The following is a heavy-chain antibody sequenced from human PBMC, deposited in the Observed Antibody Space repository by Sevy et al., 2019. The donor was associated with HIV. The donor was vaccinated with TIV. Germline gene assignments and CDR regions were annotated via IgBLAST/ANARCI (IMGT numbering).Heavy chain of an antibody. CDR3: ARLHRIFGLVRGFYFDN. CDR2: IYKSGTT. D-gene: IGHD3-3*02. CDR1: GDSITSSY. V-gene: IGHV4-59*01. Sequence: SETLSLRCTVSGDSITSSYWSWIRQPPGKGLEWLGYIYKSGTTNYNPSLKSRATISVDTSKNHFSLKLTAVTAADTAVYYCARLHRIFGLVRGFYFDNWGQGTLVTVSS. J-gene: IGHJ4*02.